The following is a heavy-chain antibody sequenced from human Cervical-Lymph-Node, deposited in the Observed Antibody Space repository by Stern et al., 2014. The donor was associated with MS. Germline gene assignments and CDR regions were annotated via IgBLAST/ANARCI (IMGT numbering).Heavy chain of an antibody. CDR3: ARHVGVSSTWYRWFDS. CDR2: VYYSGNT. CDR1: RDSISSPHYY. V-gene: IGHV4-39*01. D-gene: IGHD6-13*01. Sequence: QLQLQESGPGLVKPSETLSLTCPVSRDSISSPHYYWAWIRQPPGEGLEWIGSVYYSGNTYYNPSLKSRVTISVDSSRNQFFLKLTSVIALDTAVYYCARHVGVSSTWYRWFDSWGQGTLVTVSS. J-gene: IGHJ5*01.